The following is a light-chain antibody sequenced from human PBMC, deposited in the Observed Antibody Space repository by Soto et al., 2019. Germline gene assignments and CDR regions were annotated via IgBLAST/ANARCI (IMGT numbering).Light chain of an antibody. CDR3: QHYSASPIT. Sequence: EIVLTQSPGTLSLSPGERATLSCRASQRVSSSYLAWYQQKPGQSPRLLIYGASLRATGIPDRFSGSESGTDFTLTISRLEPEDLAIYYCQHYSASPITFGQGTRLEIK. CDR2: GAS. V-gene: IGKV3-20*01. J-gene: IGKJ5*01. CDR1: QRVSSSY.